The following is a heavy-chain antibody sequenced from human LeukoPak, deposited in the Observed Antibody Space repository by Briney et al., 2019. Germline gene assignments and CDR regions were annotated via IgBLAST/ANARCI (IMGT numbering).Heavy chain of an antibody. V-gene: IGHV5-51*01. J-gene: IGHJ4*02. CDR1: GYSFTNYW. CDR3: ARVGYYYVSGGSYAQPFDF. Sequence: PGESLMLSCQGSGYSFTNYWIGWERQMPGKGLEWMGIIYPADSDTRYRPSFQGQVTMSADESISTAYLQWSSLKASDTAIYYCARVGYYYVSGGSYAQPFDFWGQGTLVTVSS. D-gene: IGHD3-22*01. CDR2: IYPADSDT.